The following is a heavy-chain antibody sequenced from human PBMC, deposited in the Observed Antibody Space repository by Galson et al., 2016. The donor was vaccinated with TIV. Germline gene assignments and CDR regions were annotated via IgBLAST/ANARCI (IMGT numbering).Heavy chain of an antibody. J-gene: IGHJ6*03. V-gene: IGHV4-38-2*01. Sequence: TLSLTCAVSGYSITSAYHWGWLRQPPGKGLEWIGSIHHSGSTYYNPSLKSRVTISVDASKNQFSLKLSSVAAADTAMYFCASGRSGATFYYYMDVWGKGTTVTVSS. CDR2: IHHSGST. D-gene: IGHD1-26*01. CDR3: ASGRSGATFYYYMDV. CDR1: GYSITSAYH.